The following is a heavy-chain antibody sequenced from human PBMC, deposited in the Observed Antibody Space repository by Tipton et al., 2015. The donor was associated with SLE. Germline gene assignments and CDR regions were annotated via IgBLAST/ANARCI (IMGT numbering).Heavy chain of an antibody. CDR3: ARGKYHSDSSGYYCFDY. Sequence: SLRLSCAASGFTFSYYWMTWVRQAPGKGLEWVVNIKHDGSEKYYVDSVKGRFTISRDNGKNSLYLQMNSLRAEDTAVYYCARGKYHSDSSGYYCFDYWGQGALVTVSS. V-gene: IGHV3-7*01. J-gene: IGHJ4*02. CDR1: GFTFSYYW. D-gene: IGHD3-22*01. CDR2: IKHDGSEK.